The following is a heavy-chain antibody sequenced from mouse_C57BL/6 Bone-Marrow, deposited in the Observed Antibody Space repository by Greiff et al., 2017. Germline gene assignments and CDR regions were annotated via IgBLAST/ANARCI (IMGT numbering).Heavy chain of an antibody. V-gene: IGHV1-47*01. CDR3: ARRDYDDGAYYVDY. CDR2: FHPYNDDT. CDR1: GYTFTTYP. D-gene: IGHD2-4*01. Sequence: VQLQQSGAELVKPGASVKMSCKASGYTFTTYPIEWMKQNHGQSLEWIGNFHPYNDDTKYNEKFKGKATLTVEKSSSTVYLDLSRLTSDDSAVYYCARRDYDDGAYYVDYWGQGTTLTVSS. J-gene: IGHJ2*01.